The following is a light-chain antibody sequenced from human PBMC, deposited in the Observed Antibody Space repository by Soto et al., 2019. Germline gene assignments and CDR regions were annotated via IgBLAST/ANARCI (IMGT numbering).Light chain of an antibody. CDR1: SSDVGTYNL. CDR3: CSYAVSDTMI. J-gene: IGLJ2*01. CDR2: EGS. V-gene: IGLV2-23*01. Sequence: QSALTQPASMSGSPGQSITISCTGTSSDVGTYNLVSWFQQHPGEAPKLMIYEGSRRPSGISNRFSGSKSGNTASLTISGLQAEDEADYYCCSYAVSDTMIFGGGTKLTVL.